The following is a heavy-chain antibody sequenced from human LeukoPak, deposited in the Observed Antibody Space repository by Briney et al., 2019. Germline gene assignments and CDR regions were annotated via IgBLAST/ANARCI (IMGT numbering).Heavy chain of an antibody. CDR2: IYPADSET. CDR3: ARQSGDLLRFDC. Sequence: GASLKISCKGSEHRFITYWIAWVRQMPGKGLEWMGIIYPADSETRYSPSFQGQVTISADKSISTAYLQWSSLKASDTAIYYCARQSGDLLRFDCWGQGTLVTVSS. J-gene: IGHJ4*02. V-gene: IGHV5-51*01. D-gene: IGHD1-26*01. CDR1: EHRFITYW.